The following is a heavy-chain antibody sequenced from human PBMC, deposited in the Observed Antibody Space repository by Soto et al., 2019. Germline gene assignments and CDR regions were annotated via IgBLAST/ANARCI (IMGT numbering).Heavy chain of an antibody. J-gene: IGHJ4*02. Sequence: PGGSLRLSCAASGFTFSSYAMSWIRQAPGKGLEWVSAISGSGGSTYYADSVKGRFTISRDNSKNTLYLQMNSLRAEDTSVYYWAKELHTSSGWSLVIYWGQGTLVTVSS. D-gene: IGHD6-19*01. CDR3: AKELHTSSGWSLVIY. CDR1: GFTFSSYA. CDR2: ISGSGGST. V-gene: IGHV3-23*01.